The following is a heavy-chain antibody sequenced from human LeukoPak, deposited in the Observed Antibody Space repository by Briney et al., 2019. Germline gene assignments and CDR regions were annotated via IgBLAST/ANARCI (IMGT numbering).Heavy chain of an antibody. V-gene: IGHV4-61*02. CDR3: ASGGRSATIFDS. J-gene: IGHJ4*02. CDR1: GGSISSGSYY. Sequence: KPSKTLSLTCTVSGGSISSGSYYWSWIRQPPGKRLEWIGRIYTSGSTNYNPSLKSRVTISVDTSKNQFSLKLSSVTAADTAVYYCASGGRSATIFDSWGQGTLVTVSS. D-gene: IGHD5-12*01. CDR2: IYTSGST.